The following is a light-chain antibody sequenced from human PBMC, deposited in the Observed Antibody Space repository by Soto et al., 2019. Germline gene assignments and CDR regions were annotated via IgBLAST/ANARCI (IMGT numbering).Light chain of an antibody. Sequence: EIVMTQPASTLSVSQGERVTLSCRASQSVSIKLAWYQQKPGQAPRLLIYDTSTRATGIPARFSGSGSGTEFTLTISSLEPEDFAVYYCQQCNNWPSEITFGQRTRLEI. J-gene: IGKJ5*01. CDR2: DTS. CDR1: QSVSIK. CDR3: QQCNNWPSEIT. V-gene: IGKV3-15*01.